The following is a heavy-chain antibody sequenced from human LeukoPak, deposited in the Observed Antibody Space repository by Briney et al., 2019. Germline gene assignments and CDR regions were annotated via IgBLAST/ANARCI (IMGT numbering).Heavy chain of an antibody. CDR2: ISSSGSTI. V-gene: IGHV3-48*04. Sequence: PGGSLRLSCAASGFTFSTYSMNWVRQAPGKGLEWVSFISSSGSTIYYADSVKGRFTISRDNAKNSLYLQMNSLRAEDTAVYYCARGSRSSGWYRLGYWGQGTLVTVSS. J-gene: IGHJ4*02. D-gene: IGHD6-19*01. CDR1: GFTFSTYS. CDR3: ARGSRSSGWYRLGY.